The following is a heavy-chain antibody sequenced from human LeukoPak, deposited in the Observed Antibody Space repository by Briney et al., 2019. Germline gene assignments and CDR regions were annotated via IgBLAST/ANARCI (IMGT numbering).Heavy chain of an antibody. Sequence: GGSLRLSCAASGFTFSSYAMHWVRQAPGKGLEWVAVISYDGSNKYYADPVKGRFTISRDNSKNTLYLQMNSLRAEDTAVYYCARVDSIAVAGIFDYWGQGTLVTVSS. CDR3: ARVDSIAVAGIFDY. D-gene: IGHD6-19*01. J-gene: IGHJ4*02. CDR1: GFTFSSYA. V-gene: IGHV3-30*04. CDR2: ISYDGSNK.